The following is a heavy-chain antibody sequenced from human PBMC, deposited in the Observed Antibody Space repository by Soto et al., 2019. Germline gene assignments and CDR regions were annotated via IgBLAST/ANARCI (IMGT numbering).Heavy chain of an antibody. CDR2: INPGNGNT. D-gene: IGHD6-6*01. J-gene: IGHJ6*02. Sequence: GASVKVSCKASGYTFTSYGMNWVRQAPGRGLEWMGWINPGNGNTKYSQKFQGRVIIERDTSASTAYMELSSLRSEDTAVYYCAKGGYSSSSAPPYYYYGMDVWGQGTTVTVSS. CDR1: GYTFTSYG. CDR3: AKGGYSSSSAPPYYYYGMDV. V-gene: IGHV1-3*01.